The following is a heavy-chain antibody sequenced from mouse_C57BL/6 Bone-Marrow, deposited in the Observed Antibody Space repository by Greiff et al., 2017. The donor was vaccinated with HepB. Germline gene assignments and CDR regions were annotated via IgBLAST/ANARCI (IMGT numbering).Heavy chain of an antibody. V-gene: IGHV14-4*01. Sequence: EVQLQQSGAELVRPGASVKLSCTASGFNIKDDYMHWVKQRPEQGLEWIGWIDPENGDTEYASKFQGKATITADTSSNTAYLQLSSLTSEDTAVYYCTTRGNGYSWFDYWGRGTLVTVSA. CDR3: TTRGNGYSWFDY. CDR2: IDPENGDT. J-gene: IGHJ3*01. D-gene: IGHD2-3*01. CDR1: GFNIKDDY.